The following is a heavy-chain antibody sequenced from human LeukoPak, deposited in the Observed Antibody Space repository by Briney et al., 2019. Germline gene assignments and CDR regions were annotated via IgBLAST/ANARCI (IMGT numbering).Heavy chain of an antibody. Sequence: KTGGSLRLSCAASRFTFSDYYMSWIRQAPGKGLEWISYIGTTDTHIYYADSVRGRFTVSRDNAKNSLYLEMSSLRADDTAVYYCARDGRLDYWGQGTLVIVST. V-gene: IGHV3-11*01. J-gene: IGHJ4*02. CDR2: IGTTDTHI. CDR1: RFTFSDYY. CDR3: ARDGRLDY.